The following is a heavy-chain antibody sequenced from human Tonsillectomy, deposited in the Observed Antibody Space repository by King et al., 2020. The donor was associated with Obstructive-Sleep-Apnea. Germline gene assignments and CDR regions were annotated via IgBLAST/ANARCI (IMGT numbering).Heavy chain of an antibody. D-gene: IGHD3-10*01. CDR3: ARIMDYYGSGSHYYDH. V-gene: IGHV2-70*11. Sequence: VTLKESGPALVKPTQTLTLTCTFSGFSLSTSGMCMNWIRQPPGKALEWLARIDWDDDKYYRSSLKTRVTISKDTSKNQVVLRMTNMDPADTGTYFCARIMDYYGSGSHYYDHWGQGTLVTVSS. CDR2: IDWDDDK. J-gene: IGHJ4*02. CDR1: GFSLSTSGMC.